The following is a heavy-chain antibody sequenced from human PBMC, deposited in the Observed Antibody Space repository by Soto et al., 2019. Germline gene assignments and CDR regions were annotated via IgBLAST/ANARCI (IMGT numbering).Heavy chain of an antibody. V-gene: IGHV3-30-3*01. D-gene: IGHD1-1*01. J-gene: IGHJ4*02. CDR3: ARAPLVSNWNECFDY. CDR2: ISYDGSNK. Sequence: PGGSLRLSCAASGFTFSSYPMHWVRQAPGKGLEWVATISYDGSNKYYADSVKGRLTISRDNSKLYLQMNSLRPEDTAVYYCARAPLVSNWNECFDYWGQGTLVTSPQ. CDR1: GFTFSSYP.